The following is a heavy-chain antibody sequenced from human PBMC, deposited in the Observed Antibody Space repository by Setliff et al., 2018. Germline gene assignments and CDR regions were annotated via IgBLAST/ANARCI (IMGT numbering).Heavy chain of an antibody. CDR3: ARNPSSLQYSFDI. J-gene: IGHJ2*01. D-gene: IGHD1-26*01. Sequence: SVSGASISSDGYYWSWIRQYPGKGLEWIGYIYYSGTTHYNPSLKSRVTISVDTSENQFSLKLTSVTAADTAVYYCARNPSSLQYSFDIWGRGTLVTVSS. CDR2: IYYSGTT. CDR1: GASISSDGYY. V-gene: IGHV4-31*03.